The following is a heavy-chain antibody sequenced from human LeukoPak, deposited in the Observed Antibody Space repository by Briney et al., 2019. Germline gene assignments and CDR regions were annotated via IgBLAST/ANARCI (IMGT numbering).Heavy chain of an antibody. CDR3: AKDMRPSPSGLVIDY. V-gene: IGHV3-9*03. D-gene: IGHD3-9*01. CDR2: ISWNSGSI. J-gene: IGHJ4*02. CDR1: GFTFDDYA. Sequence: GGSLRLSCAASGFTFDDYAMHWARQAPGKGLEWVSGISWNSGSIGYADSVKGRFTISRDNAKNSLYLQMNSLRAEDMALYYCAKDMRPSPSGLVIDYWGQGTLVTVSS.